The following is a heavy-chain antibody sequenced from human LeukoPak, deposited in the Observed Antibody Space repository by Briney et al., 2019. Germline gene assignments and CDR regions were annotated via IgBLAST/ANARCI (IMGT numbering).Heavy chain of an antibody. V-gene: IGHV4-61*01. Sequence: SETLSLTCTVSGGSISSGSYYWSWIRQPPGKGLEWIGYIYYSGSTNYNPSLKSRVTISVDTSKNQFSLKLSSVTAADTAVYYCARVRIAAILDYWGQGTLVTVSS. D-gene: IGHD6-6*01. CDR3: ARVRIAAILDY. CDR1: GGSISSGSYY. J-gene: IGHJ4*02. CDR2: IYYSGST.